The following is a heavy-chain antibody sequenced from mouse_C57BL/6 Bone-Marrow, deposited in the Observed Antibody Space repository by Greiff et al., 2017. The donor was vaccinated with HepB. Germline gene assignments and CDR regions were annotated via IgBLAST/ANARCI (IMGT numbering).Heavy chain of an antibody. CDR1: GFTFSSYA. CDR2: ISDGGSYT. V-gene: IGHV5-4*01. J-gene: IGHJ4*01. CDR3: ATGTGTRAMDY. D-gene: IGHD4-1*01. Sequence: EVQGVESGGGLVKPGGSLKLSCAASGFTFSSYAMSWVRQTPEKRLEWVATISDGGSYTYYPDNVKGRFTISRDNAKNNLYLQMSHLKSEDTAMYYCATGTGTRAMDYWGQGTSVTVSS.